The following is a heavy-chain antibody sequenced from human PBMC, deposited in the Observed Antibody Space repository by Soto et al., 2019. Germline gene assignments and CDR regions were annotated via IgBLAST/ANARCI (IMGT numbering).Heavy chain of an antibody. CDR3: ARRYSSGFDF. CDR1: GDSISSYY. CDR2: IYYSGST. Sequence: PSETLSLSCTVSGDSISSYYWSWIRQPPGKGLEWIGYIYYSGSTNYNPSLKSRVTISVDTSKNQFSLKLSSVTAADTAVYYRARRYSSGFDFWGQGTLVPVSS. J-gene: IGHJ4*02. V-gene: IGHV4-59*08. D-gene: IGHD6-19*01.